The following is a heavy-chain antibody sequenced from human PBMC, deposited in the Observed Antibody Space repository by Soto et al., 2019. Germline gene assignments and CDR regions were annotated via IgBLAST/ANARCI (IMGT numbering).Heavy chain of an antibody. V-gene: IGHV6-1*01. CDR2: TYYRSKWYN. CDR3: ARVNCSSTSCYDFYYYGMDV. J-gene: IGHJ6*02. CDR1: GDSVSSISAA. Sequence: PSQTLSLTCAISGDSVSSISAAWNWIRQSPSRGLEWLGRTYYRSKWYNDYAVSVKSRITINPDTSKNQFSLQLNSVTPEDTAVYYCARVNCSSTSCYDFYYYGMDVWGQGTTVTVSS. D-gene: IGHD2-2*01.